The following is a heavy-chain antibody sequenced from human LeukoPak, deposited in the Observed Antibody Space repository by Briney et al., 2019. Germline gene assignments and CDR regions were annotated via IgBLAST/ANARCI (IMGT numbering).Heavy chain of an antibody. Sequence: GGSLRLSCAASGFTFNNYAMSWVRQAPGKGLEWVSAISGSGGSTYYADPLKGRFTISRDNSKNTLYLQMNSLRAEDTALYYCAKDGIGGMYYDSSGYFDNWGQGTLVTVSS. CDR2: ISGSGGST. CDR1: GFTFNNYA. CDR3: AKDGIGGMYYDSSGYFDN. J-gene: IGHJ4*02. D-gene: IGHD3-22*01. V-gene: IGHV3-23*01.